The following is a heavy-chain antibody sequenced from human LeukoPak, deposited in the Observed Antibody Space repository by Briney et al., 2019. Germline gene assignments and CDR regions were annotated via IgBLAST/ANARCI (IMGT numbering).Heavy chain of an antibody. CDR1: GFTFSSYS. CDR2: ISSSSSYI. CDR3: ARSRCSSTSCYRTRYFDY. V-gene: IGHV3-21*01. Sequence: GGSLRLSCAASGFTFSSYSMNGVRQAPGKGLDWDSSISSSSSYIYYADSVKGRFTISRDNAKNSLYLQMNSLRAEDTAVYYCARSRCSSTSCYRTRYFDYWGQGTLVTVSS. D-gene: IGHD2-2*01. J-gene: IGHJ4*02.